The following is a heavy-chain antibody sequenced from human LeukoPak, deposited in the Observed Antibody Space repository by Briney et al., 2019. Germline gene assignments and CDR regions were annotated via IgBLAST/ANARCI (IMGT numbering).Heavy chain of an antibody. CDR1: GFTFSSYG. CDR3: ARDRRWWELLGRGEYYYMDV. D-gene: IGHD1-26*01. Sequence: GGSLRLSCAASGFTFSSYGMHWVRQAPGKGLEWVAFIRYDGSNKYYADSVKGRFTISRDNSKNTLYLQMNSLRAEDTAVYYCARDRRWWELLGRGEYYYMDVWGKGTTVTASS. CDR2: IRYDGSNK. J-gene: IGHJ6*03. V-gene: IGHV3-30*02.